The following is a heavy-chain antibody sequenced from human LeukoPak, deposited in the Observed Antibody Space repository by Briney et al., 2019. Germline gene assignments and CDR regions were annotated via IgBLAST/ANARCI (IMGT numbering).Heavy chain of an antibody. CDR2: LYSDGAT. V-gene: IGHV3-66*01. CDR1: GFTVSSYY. Sequence: GGSLRLSCAASGFTVSSYYMNWVRQAPGKGLQWVSILYSDGATYYADSVKGRFTISRDNSRSTLYLQMNSLRAEDTAVYFCARVAYYRVTADQITDAFDVWGHGTVVTVSS. CDR3: ARVAYYRVTADQITDAFDV. J-gene: IGHJ3*01. D-gene: IGHD2-21*02.